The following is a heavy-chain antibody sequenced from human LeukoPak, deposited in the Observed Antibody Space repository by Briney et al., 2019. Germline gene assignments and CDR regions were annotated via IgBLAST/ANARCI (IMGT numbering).Heavy chain of an antibody. CDR2: MEYDGGEK. D-gene: IGHD6-13*01. CDR3: ARDIEAAGLFLDY. J-gene: IGHJ4*02. CDR1: GFTFSSYW. Sequence: GGSLRLSCAASGFTFSSYWMSWVRQAPGKGLEWVANMEYDGGEKYYVDSVKGRFTISRDNAKNSLYLQMNSLRAEDTAVYYCARDIEAAGLFLDYWGQGTLVTVSS. V-gene: IGHV3-7*01.